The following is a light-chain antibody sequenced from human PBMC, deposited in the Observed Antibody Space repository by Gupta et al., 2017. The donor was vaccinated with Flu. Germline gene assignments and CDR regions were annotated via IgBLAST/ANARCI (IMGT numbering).Light chain of an antibody. J-gene: IGKJ1*01. CDR3: QQYGSSPTWT. CDR2: GAS. CDR1: QSVSNNY. V-gene: IGKV3-20*01. Sequence: EIVLTQSPGTLSLSPGERATLSCRASQSVSNNYLAWYYQKPGQAPRLLIYGASSRATGIPDRFSGSGSGIDFTLTISRLEPEDFAVYYCQQYGSSPTWTFGQGTKVEI.